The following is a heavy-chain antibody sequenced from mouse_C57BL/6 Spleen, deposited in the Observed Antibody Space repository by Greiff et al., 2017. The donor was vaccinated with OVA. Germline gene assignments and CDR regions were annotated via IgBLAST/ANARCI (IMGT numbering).Heavy chain of an antibody. D-gene: IGHD1-1*01. J-gene: IGHJ4*01. V-gene: IGHV1-64*01. CDR1: GYTFTSYW. CDR2: IHPNSGST. CDR3: ARSSITTVAYYYAMDY. Sequence: VQLQQPGAELVKPGASVKLSCKASGYTFTSYWMHWVKQRPGQGLEWIGMIHPNSGSTNYNEKFKSKATLTVDKSSSTAYMQLSSLTSEDSAVYYCARSSITTVAYYYAMDYWGQGTSVTVSS.